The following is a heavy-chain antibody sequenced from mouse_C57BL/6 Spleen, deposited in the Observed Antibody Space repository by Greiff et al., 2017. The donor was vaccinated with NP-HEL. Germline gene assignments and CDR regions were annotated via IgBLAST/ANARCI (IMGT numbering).Heavy chain of an antibody. V-gene: IGHV1-81*01. Sequence: QVQLKESGAELARPGASVKLSCKASGYTFTSYGISWVKQRTGQGLEWIGEIYPRSGNTYYNEKFKGKATLTADKSSSTAYMELRSLTSEDSAVYFCARYYGSEYYAMDYWGQGTSVTVSS. D-gene: IGHD1-1*01. CDR1: GYTFTSYG. CDR2: IYPRSGNT. CDR3: ARYYGSEYYAMDY. J-gene: IGHJ4*01.